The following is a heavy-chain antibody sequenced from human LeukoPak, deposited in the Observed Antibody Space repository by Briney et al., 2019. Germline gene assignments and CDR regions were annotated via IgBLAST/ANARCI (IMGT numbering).Heavy chain of an antibody. D-gene: IGHD3-16*01. V-gene: IGHV3-23*01. CDR1: GFTFSSYA. J-gene: IGHJ4*02. Sequence: PGGSLRLSCAASGFTFSSYAMSWVRQAPGKGLEWVSAISGSGGSTYYADSVKGRFTISRDNSKSTLYLQMNSLRAEDTAVYYCARELITITGEYYFDYWGQGTLVTVSS. CDR2: ISGSGGST. CDR3: ARELITITGEYYFDY.